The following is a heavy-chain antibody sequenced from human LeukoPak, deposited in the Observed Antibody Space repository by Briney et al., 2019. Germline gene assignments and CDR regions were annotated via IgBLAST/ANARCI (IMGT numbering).Heavy chain of an antibody. CDR3: ARDRANYCSGGSCPPRGYGMDV. CDR1: GFTFSDYY. CDR2: ISSSGSTI. D-gene: IGHD2-15*01. V-gene: IGHV3-11*01. Sequence: GGSLRLSCAASGFTFSDYYMSWIRQAPGKGLGRVSYISSSGSTIYYADSVKGRFTISRDNAKNSLYLQMNSLRAEDTAVYYCARDRANYCSGGSCPPRGYGMDVWGQGTTVTVSS. J-gene: IGHJ6*02.